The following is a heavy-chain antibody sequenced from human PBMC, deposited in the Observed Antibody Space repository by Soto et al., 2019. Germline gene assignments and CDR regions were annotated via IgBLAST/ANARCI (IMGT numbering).Heavy chain of an antibody. V-gene: IGHV3-7*04. CDR1: GFTFSGYW. CDR2: IKQDGSEK. CDR3: RRGRGLGFFGQDYWGMDV. D-gene: IGHD3-10*01. Sequence: EVRLMESGGGLLRPGGSLCLSCAASGFTFSGYWMSWVRQAPGNGLELVGNIKQDGSEKYSVDSVKVRITISRDNAQDSLYLQINSLRAEDTAVYDCRRGRGLGFFGQDYWGMDVWGQGTAVIVSS. J-gene: IGHJ6*02.